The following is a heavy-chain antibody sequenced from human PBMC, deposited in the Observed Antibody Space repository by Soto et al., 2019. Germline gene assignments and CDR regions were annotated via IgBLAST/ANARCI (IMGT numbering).Heavy chain of an antibody. V-gene: IGHV4-39*01. CDR2: IYYSGST. CDR1: GGSISSSSYY. D-gene: IGHD3-10*01. CDR3: ARDYYGSGSYWYYYYGMDV. J-gene: IGHJ6*02. Sequence: KPSETLSLTCTVSGGSISSSSYYWGWIRQPPGKGLEWIGSIYYSGSTYYNPSLKSRVTISVDTSKNQFSLKLSSVTAADTAVYYCARDYYGSGSYWYYYYGMDVWGQGTTVTVSS.